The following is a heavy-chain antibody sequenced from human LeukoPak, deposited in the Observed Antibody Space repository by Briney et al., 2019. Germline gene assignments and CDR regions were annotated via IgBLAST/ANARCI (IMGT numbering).Heavy chain of an antibody. J-gene: IGHJ4*02. Sequence: GGSLRLSCATSGFSFSDFDMQWVRQAPGQGLEWVAFIRSDGSNTYYGDSVKGRFTISRDNSKKILHLQMNSLRPGDTALYYCAIIPLGGRFDYWGQGTLVTVSS. CDR3: AIIPLGGRFDY. D-gene: IGHD3-10*01. CDR2: IRSDGSNT. V-gene: IGHV3-30*02. CDR1: GFSFSDFD.